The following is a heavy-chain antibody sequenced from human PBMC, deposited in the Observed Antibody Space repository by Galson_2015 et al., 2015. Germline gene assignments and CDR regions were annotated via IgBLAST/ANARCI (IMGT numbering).Heavy chain of an antibody. D-gene: IGHD6-6*01. CDR1: GFTFRSYW. CDR3: ASLSIAVLEESDY. CDR2: IKQDGTET. J-gene: IGHJ4*01. Sequence: SLRLSCAASGFTFRSYWMTWVRQAPGKGLEWVANIKQDGTETYYMDSVKGRLTISRDNAKNSVYLQMNTLRAEDTAVYYCASLSIAVLEESDYSGHGTLVTVAS. V-gene: IGHV3-7*01.